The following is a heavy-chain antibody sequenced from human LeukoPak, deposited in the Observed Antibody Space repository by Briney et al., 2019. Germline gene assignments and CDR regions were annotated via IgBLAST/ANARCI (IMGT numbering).Heavy chain of an antibody. J-gene: IGHJ4*02. CDR1: GFTFSTYW. D-gene: IGHD6-25*01. CDR3: ARDKDRAADYYFDY. CDR2: ISSDGSST. V-gene: IGHV3-74*01. Sequence: GGSLRLSCAASGFTFSTYWMHWVRQAPGKGLVWVSRISSDGSSTSYADSVKGRFTISRDNSKSTLYLQMNSLRAEDTALYYCARDKDRAADYYFDYWGQGNLVTVSS.